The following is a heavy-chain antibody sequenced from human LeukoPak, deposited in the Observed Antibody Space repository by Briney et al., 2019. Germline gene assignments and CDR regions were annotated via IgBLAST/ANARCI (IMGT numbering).Heavy chain of an antibody. CDR1: GDSIRSVSYY. V-gene: IGHV4-61*02. CDR2: IYTNGDT. Sequence: SETLSLTCTVSGDSIRSVSYYWGWILQPAGNGLEWIGRIYTNGDTKYNTTLKSRVTISVDTSKNQFSLKLSSATAADTAVYYCASRHSKQQPYYYYMHIWGKGTTVTVSS. CDR3: ASRHSKQQPYYYYMHI. J-gene: IGHJ6*03. D-gene: IGHD5-18*01.